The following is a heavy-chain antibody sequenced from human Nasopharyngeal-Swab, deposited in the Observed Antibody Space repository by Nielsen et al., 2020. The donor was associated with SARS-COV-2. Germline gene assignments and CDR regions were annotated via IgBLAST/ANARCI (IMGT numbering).Heavy chain of an antibody. CDR1: GSTFSSFW. Sequence: GGPLRPPCAASGSTFSSFWIHWVRQDPEKGLVCVPYFKGEGSVTNYADSVKGRFTISRDNAKNTVYLQMNSLRVEDTAVYYCVRGGDGYNPPFEFWGQGTLVTVSS. CDR2: FKGEGSVT. V-gene: IGHV3-74*01. CDR3: VRGGDGYNPPFEF. D-gene: IGHD5-24*01. J-gene: IGHJ4*02.